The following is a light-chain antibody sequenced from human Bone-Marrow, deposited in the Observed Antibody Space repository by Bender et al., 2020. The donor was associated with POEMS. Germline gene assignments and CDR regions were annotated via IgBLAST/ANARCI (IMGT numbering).Light chain of an antibody. V-gene: IGLV4-69*01. CDR1: SAESSAA. CDR2: LNSDGSH. Sequence: QLVVTQSPSASASLGASVKLTCSLRSAESSAAVAWHQQQPGKGPRYLMKLNSDGSHNKGDGIPDRFSGSSSGAERSLIISSLQSEDEADYYCQTWGTGPYVFGPGTKVTVL. J-gene: IGLJ1*01. CDR3: QTWGTGPYV.